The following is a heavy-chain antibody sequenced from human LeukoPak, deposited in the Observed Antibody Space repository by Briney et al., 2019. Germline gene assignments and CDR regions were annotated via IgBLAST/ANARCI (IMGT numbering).Heavy chain of an antibody. CDR1: GFTFSNAW. CDR3: TRDGEFFDY. CDR2: IKSKTVGGTT. Sequence: GGSIRLSCAASGFTFSNAWMSWVRQAPGKGLEWVGRIKSKTVGGTTDYAAPVKGRFTISRDDSKNTLYLQMNSLKTEDTAVYYCTRDGEFFDYWGQGTLVTVSS. V-gene: IGHV3-15*01. J-gene: IGHJ4*02. D-gene: IGHD3-10*01.